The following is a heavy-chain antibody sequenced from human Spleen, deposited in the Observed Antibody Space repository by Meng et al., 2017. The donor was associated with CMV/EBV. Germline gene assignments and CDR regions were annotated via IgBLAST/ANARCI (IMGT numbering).Heavy chain of an antibody. V-gene: IGHV4-34*01. CDR1: GGSFSGYY. CDR2: INHSGST. J-gene: IGHJ4*02. Sequence: QLHLQQWGAGLLKPSVPLSPTCAVYGGSFSGYYWSWIRQPPGKGPEWIGEINHSGSTNYNPSLKSRVTISVDTSKNQFSLKLSSVTAADTAVYYCARSATVLIFDYWGQGTLVTVSS. D-gene: IGHD1-1*01. CDR3: ARSATVLIFDY.